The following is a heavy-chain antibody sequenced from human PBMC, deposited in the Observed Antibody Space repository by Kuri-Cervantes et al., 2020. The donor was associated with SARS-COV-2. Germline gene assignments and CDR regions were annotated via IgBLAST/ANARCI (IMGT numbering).Heavy chain of an antibody. J-gene: IGHJ3*02. CDR3: ARANSSGWIDHDAFDI. CDR1: GGNFSTYG. CDR2: INPSGGST. D-gene: IGHD6-19*01. V-gene: IGHV1-46*01. Sequence: ASVKVSCKASGGNFSTYGITWVRQAPGQGLEWMGIINPSGGSTSYAQKFQGRVTMTRDTSTSTVYMELSSLRSEDTAVYYCARANSSGWIDHDAFDIWGQGTMVTVSS.